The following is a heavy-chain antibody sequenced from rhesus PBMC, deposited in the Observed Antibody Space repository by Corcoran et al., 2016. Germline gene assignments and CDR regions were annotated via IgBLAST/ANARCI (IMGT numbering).Heavy chain of an antibody. CDR2: IYGSGSST. Sequence: QVQLQESGPGLVKPSETLSLTCAVSGDSISSSYWSWIRQAPGKGLEWIGYIYGSGSSTNYNPSLQSRVTLSVDTSKNQISLKLSSVTTADTAVDYCARDVAAAGTGSPYWGQGVLVTVSS. D-gene: IGHD6-25*01. V-gene: IGHV4S11*01. J-gene: IGHJ4*01. CDR3: ARDVAAAGTGSPY. CDR1: GDSISSSY.